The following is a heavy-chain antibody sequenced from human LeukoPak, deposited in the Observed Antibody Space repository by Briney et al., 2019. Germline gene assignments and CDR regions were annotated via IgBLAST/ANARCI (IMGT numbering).Heavy chain of an antibody. CDR2: IFSGGST. V-gene: IGHV3-66*01. CDR1: GFTFSSCG. D-gene: IGHD3-22*01. CDR3: ARGGESSGYYYADY. J-gene: IGHJ4*02. Sequence: GGSLRLSCAASGFTFSSCGMSWVRQTPGKGLEWVSVIFSGGSTYYADSVKGRFTISRDDSKNTVYLQMNSLRAEDTSVYFCARGGESSGYYYADYWGQGTLVTVSS.